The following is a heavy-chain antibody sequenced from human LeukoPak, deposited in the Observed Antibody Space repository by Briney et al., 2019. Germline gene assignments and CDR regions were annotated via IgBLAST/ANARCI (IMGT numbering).Heavy chain of an antibody. V-gene: IGHV1-3*01. Sequence: GESLKISCKASGYTFTSYAIHWVRQAPGQRLEWMGWINAGNGNTKYSQKFQGRVTVTRDTSASTAYMELSSLRSEDTAVYYCAVGTTGSTVHFDYWGQGTLVTVSS. J-gene: IGHJ4*02. CDR2: INAGNGNT. CDR1: GYTFTSYA. CDR3: AVGTTGSTVHFDY. D-gene: IGHD4-17*01.